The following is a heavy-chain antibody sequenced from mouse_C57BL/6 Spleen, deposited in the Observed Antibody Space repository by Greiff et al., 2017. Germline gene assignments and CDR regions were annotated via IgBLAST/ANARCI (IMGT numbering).Heavy chain of an antibody. CDR2: IDPSDSYT. J-gene: IGHJ4*01. CDR1: GYTFTSYW. D-gene: IGHD1-1*01. Sequence: VQLQQSGAELVMPGASVKLSCKASGYTFTSYWMHWVKQRPGQGLEWIGEIDPSDSYTNYNQKFKGKSTLTVDKSSSTAYMQLSSLTSEDSAVYYCARSRYGSSIYYAMDYWGQGTSVTVSS. CDR3: ARSRYGSSIYYAMDY. V-gene: IGHV1-69*01.